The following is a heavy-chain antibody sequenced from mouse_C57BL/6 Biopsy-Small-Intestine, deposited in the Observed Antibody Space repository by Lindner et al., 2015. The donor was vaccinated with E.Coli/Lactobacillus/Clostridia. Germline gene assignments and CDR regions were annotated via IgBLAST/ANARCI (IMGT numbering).Heavy chain of an antibody. V-gene: IGHV1-42*01. CDR2: INPSTGGT. J-gene: IGHJ3*01. CDR3: ARWGYYEGSDY. Sequence: VQLQESGPELVKPGASVNISCKASGYSFTGYYMHWVKESPEKSLEYIGEINPSTGGTAYNQKFKAKATLTVDKSSSTAYMQLKSLTSEDSAVYYCARWGYYEGSDYWGQGTLVTVSA. CDR1: GYSFTGYY. D-gene: IGHD1-1*01.